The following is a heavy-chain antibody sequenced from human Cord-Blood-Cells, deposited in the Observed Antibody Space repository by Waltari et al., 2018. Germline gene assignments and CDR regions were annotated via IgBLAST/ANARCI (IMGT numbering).Heavy chain of an antibody. CDR2: IIPIFGTA. V-gene: IGHV1-69*01. D-gene: IGHD6-6*01. J-gene: IGHJ6*03. Sequence: QVQLVQSGAEVKKPGSSVKVSCKASGGTFSSYAISWVRQAPGQGLEWMGGIIPIFGTANYAQKFQGRVTSTADESTSTAYMELSSLRSEDTAVYYCANTLIAARPDYYYMDVWGKGTTVTVSS. CDR1: GGTFSSYA. CDR3: ANTLIAARPDYYYMDV.